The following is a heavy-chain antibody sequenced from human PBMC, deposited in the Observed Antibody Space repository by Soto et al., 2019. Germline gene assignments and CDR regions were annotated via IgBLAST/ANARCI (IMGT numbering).Heavy chain of an antibody. CDR2: IYHSGST. V-gene: IGHV4-31*03. CDR3: ARGGDGFDL. CDR1: GDSLTIGGHY. Sequence: QVRLQESGPGLVRPSQTLSLTCSVSGDSLTIGGHYWTWIRQHPGKGLEWIGYIYHSGSTYYSPSRRGRVTISVDTSENQFALKLTSMTAADTAVYYCARGGDGFDLWGQGKMVTVSS. J-gene: IGHJ3*01.